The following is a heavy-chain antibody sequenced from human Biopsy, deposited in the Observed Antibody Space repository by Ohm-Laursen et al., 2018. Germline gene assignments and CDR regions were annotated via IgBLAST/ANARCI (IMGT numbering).Heavy chain of an antibody. J-gene: IGHJ4*02. CDR1: GYSFTSYY. CDR3: ALQSVAQMKNFDY. Sequence: ASVKVSCKASGYSFTSYYMHWVRQAPGQGLEWMGMINPSGSTTIYPQMFQGRVTMTRDTSMSTAYMEMSRLRCDDTAVYYCALQSVAQMKNFDYWGQGTLVTVSS. D-gene: IGHD6-19*01. CDR2: INPSGSTT. V-gene: IGHV1-46*01.